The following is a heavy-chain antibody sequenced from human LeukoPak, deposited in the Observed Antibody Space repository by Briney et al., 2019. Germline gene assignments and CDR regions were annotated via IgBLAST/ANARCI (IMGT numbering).Heavy chain of an antibody. J-gene: IGHJ4*02. V-gene: IGHV1-69*05. D-gene: IGHD2-15*01. CDR1: GGTFSSYA. CDR2: IIPIFGTA. CDR3: AREGSAYCSGGSCYVY. Sequence: SXKVSCKASGGTFSSYAISWVRQAPGQGLEWMGGIIPIFGTANYAQKFQGRVTITTDESTSTAYMELSSLRSEDTAVYYCAREGSAYCSGGSCYVYWGQGTLVTVSS.